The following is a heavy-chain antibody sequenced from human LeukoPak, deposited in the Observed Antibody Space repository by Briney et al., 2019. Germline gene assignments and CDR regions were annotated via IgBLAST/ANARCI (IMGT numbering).Heavy chain of an antibody. CDR2: IYYSGST. CDR3: ARGSDYYDSSGYPNWFDP. V-gene: IGHV4-59*07. J-gene: IGHJ5*02. CDR1: GGPIRSYY. D-gene: IGHD3-22*01. Sequence: SDTLALICTVSGGPIRSYYWSWIPQPPGKGRVWREYIYYSGSTNYNPYLKSRVTISVDTSKNQFSLKLSSVTAADTAVYYCARGSDYYDSSGYPNWFDPWGQGTLVTVSS.